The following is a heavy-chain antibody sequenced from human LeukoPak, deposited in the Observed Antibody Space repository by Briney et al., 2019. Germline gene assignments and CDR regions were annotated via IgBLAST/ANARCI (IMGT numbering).Heavy chain of an antibody. Sequence: ASVKVSCKASGGTFSSYAISWARQAPGQGLEWMGRIIPILRTPNYAQNFQGRVTITTDESTSTAYMELSSLRSEDTAVYYCARDAGLYGSVPQRNWGQGTLVTVSS. CDR1: GGTFSSYA. CDR2: IIPILRTP. V-gene: IGHV1-69*11. D-gene: IGHD3-10*01. J-gene: IGHJ4*02. CDR3: ARDAGLYGSVPQRN.